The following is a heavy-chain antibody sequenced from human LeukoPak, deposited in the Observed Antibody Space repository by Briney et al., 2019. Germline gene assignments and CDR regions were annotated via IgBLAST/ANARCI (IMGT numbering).Heavy chain of an antibody. V-gene: IGHV1-8*02. CDR1: GGTFSSYA. Sequence: GASVKVSCKASGGTFSSYAISWVRQAPGQGLEWMGWMNPNSGNTGYAQKFQGRVTMTRNTSISTAYMELSSLRSEDTAVYYCATSNFFRRYYYYYMDVWGKGTTVTVSS. CDR2: MNPNSGNT. CDR3: ATSNFFRRYYYYYMDV. J-gene: IGHJ6*03. D-gene: IGHD1-7*01.